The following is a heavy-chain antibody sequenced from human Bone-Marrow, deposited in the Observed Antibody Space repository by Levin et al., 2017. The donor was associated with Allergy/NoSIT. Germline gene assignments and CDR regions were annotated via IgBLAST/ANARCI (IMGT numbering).Heavy chain of an antibody. CDR1: GFTFSSYA. CDR2: ISYDGSNK. CDR3: ARDPSNYDILTGYFHYYYYYGMDV. D-gene: IGHD3-9*01. J-gene: IGHJ6*02. Sequence: GGSLRLSCAASGFTFSSYAMHWVRQAPGKGLEWVAVISYDGSNKYYADSVKGRFTISRDNSKNTLYLQMNSLRAEDTAVYYCARDPSNYDILTGYFHYYYYYGMDVWGQGTTVTVSS. V-gene: IGHV3-30-3*01.